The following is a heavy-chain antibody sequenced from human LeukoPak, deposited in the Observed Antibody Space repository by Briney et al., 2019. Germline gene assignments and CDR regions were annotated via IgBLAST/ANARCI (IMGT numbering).Heavy chain of an antibody. J-gene: IGHJ3*02. Sequence: PSETLSLTCVVSGGSISSSNWWSWVRQPPGKGLEWIGEIYHSGSTNYNPSLKSRVTISVDKSKNQFSLKLSSVTAADTAVYYCASSRDSSGWYGDAFDIWGQGTMVTVSS. CDR2: IYHSGST. CDR1: GGSISSSNW. V-gene: IGHV4-4*02. CDR3: ASSRDSSGWYGDAFDI. D-gene: IGHD6-19*01.